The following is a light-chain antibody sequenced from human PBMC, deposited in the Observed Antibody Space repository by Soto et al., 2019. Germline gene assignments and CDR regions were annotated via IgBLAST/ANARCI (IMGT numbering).Light chain of an antibody. CDR1: SSNIGSFYD. V-gene: IGLV1-40*01. CDR3: QSYDNSLSHVV. CDR2: GDN. Sequence: QSVLTQPPSVSGAPGQRVTLPCTGSSSNIGSFYDVHWYQQLPGTVPKLLIYGDNNRPSGVPDRFSGSKSGTSASLAITGLQPEDEADYYCQSYDNSLSHVVFGGGTQLTVL. J-gene: IGLJ2*01.